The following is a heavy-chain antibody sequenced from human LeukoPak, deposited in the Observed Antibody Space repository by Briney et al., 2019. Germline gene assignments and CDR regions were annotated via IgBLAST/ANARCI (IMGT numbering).Heavy chain of an antibody. J-gene: IGHJ6*02. CDR3: ARIGVSDYGMDV. CDR2: IYTTGST. CDR1: GGSIGDYY. Sequence: SETLSLTCTVSGGSIGDYYWSWIRQPAGKGLEWIGRIYTTGSTDYNPSLKSRVTMSVDTSKNQFSLKLSSVTAADTAVYYCARIGVSDYGMDVWGQGTTVTVSS. D-gene: IGHD3-16*02. V-gene: IGHV4-4*07.